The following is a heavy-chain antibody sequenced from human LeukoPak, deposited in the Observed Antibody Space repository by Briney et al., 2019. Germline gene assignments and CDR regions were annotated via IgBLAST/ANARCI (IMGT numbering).Heavy chain of an antibody. CDR2: IYYDGSNI. V-gene: IGHV3-33*01. Sequence: SLHISCAASEFTFTTYGMHWVRQAPGKGLEWVAFIYYDGSNIYYADYVRGRFTISRDISKNTLYLQMDSLRAEDTAIYYCARDWKTNSLDYWGQGTL. CDR1: EFTFTTYG. CDR3: ARDWKTNSLDY. D-gene: IGHD1-1*01. J-gene: IGHJ4*02.